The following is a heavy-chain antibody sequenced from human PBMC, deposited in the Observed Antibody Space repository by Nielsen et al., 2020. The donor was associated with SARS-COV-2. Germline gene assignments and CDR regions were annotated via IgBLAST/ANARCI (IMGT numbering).Heavy chain of an antibody. Sequence: GSLRLSCAVSGGSISSSNWWSWVRQPPGKGLEWIGEIYHSGSTNYNPSLKSRVTISVDKSKNQFSLKLSSVTAADTAVYYCARRGFLERLLYYYYYMDVWGKGTTVTVSS. CDR2: IYHSGST. CDR1: GGSISSSNW. V-gene: IGHV4-4*02. J-gene: IGHJ6*03. D-gene: IGHD3-3*01. CDR3: ARRGFLERLLYYYYYMDV.